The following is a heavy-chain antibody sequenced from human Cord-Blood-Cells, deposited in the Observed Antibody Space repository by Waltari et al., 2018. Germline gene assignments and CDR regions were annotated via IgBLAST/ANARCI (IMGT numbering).Heavy chain of an antibody. V-gene: IGHV1-2*04. CDR2: TNPNSGGT. CDR3: ARARYCSSTSCYAFDI. CDR1: GYTFTGYY. Sequence: QVQLVQSGAEVKKPGASVKVSCKASGYTFTGYYMHWVRQGPGQGLEWMGWTNPNSGGTNYAQKFQGWVTMTRDTSISTAYMELSRLRSDDTAVYYCARARYCSSTSCYAFDIWGQGTMVTVSS. J-gene: IGHJ3*02. D-gene: IGHD2-2*01.